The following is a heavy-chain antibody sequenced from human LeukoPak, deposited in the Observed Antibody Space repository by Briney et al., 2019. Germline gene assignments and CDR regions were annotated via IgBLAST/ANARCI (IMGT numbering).Heavy chain of an antibody. J-gene: IGHJ4*02. CDR1: GFNFRNFA. V-gene: IGHV3-23*01. CDR2: INAIDSET. Sequence: GGSVRLSCVASGFNFRNFAMTWVRQAPGKGPQWVATINAIDSETYYADSVRGRFIVSRDNSKSVLYLQMNNVRAEDTAVYHCAKQFLDADWGQGTLVTVSS. D-gene: IGHD3-3*01. CDR3: AKQFLDAD.